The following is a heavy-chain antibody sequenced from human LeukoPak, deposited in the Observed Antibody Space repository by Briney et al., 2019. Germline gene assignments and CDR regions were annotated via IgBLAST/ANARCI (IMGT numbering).Heavy chain of an antibody. Sequence: SSETLSLTCTVSGGSIGSGGYYWSWIRQHPGKGLEWIGYIYYSGSTYYNPSLKSRVTISVDTSKNQFSLKLSSVTAADTAVYYCARSAFEYFQHWGQGTLVTVSS. V-gene: IGHV4-31*03. CDR3: ARSAFEYFQH. J-gene: IGHJ1*01. CDR2: IYYSGST. CDR1: GGSIGSGGYY. D-gene: IGHD3-3*02.